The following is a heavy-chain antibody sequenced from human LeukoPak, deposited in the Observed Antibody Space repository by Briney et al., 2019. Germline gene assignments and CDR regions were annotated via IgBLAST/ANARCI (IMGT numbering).Heavy chain of an antibody. CDR1: GGSISNYY. V-gene: IGHV4-4*07. D-gene: IGHD3-22*01. CDR3: AREDTRSYDSFHFDY. Sequence: SETLSLTCTVSGGSISNYYWSWIRQPAGKGLEWIGRIYTSGSTNYNPSLKSRVTMSVDTSKNQFSLNLSSVTAADTAVYYCAREDTRSYDSFHFDYWGQGTLVTVSS. CDR2: IYTSGST. J-gene: IGHJ4*02.